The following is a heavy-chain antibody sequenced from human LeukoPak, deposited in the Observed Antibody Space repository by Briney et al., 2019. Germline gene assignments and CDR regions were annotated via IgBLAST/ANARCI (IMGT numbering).Heavy chain of an antibody. V-gene: IGHV7-4-1*02. J-gene: IGHJ4*02. CDR3: AKGGWVAVTGMDS. CDR2: INTKTGNP. Sequence: ASVKVSCKASGYTFTGHARNWVRQAPGQGPEWMGYINTKTGNPTYAQGFTGRFVFSLDTSVSTAYLQISSLKPEDTGVYYCAKGGWVAVTGMDSWGQGTLVTVSS. CDR1: GYTFTGHA. D-gene: IGHD6-19*01.